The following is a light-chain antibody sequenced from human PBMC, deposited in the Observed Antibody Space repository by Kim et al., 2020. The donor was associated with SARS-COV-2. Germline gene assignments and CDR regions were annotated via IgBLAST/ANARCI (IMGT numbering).Light chain of an antibody. CDR1: SANIGSNT. V-gene: IGLV1-44*01. CDR2: SNN. CDR3: AAWDDSLNGQV. Sequence: GQRVTISCSGSSANIGSNTINWYQQRPGTAPKLLIYSNNQRPSGVPDRFSGSKSGTSDSLAISGLQSEDEADYYCAAWDDSLNGQVFGGGTQLTVL. J-gene: IGLJ3*02.